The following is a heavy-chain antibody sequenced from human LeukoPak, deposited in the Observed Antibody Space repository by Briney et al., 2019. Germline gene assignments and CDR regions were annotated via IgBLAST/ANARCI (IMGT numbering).Heavy chain of an antibody. Sequence: GRSLRLSCAASGFTFDDYAMHWVRQAPGKGLEWVSGISWNSGSIGYADSVKGRFTISRDNAKNSLYLQMNSLRAEDTALYYCAKDAPYGGLDYWGQGTLVTVSS. J-gene: IGHJ4*02. CDR1: GFTFDDYA. D-gene: IGHD4-23*01. V-gene: IGHV3-9*01. CDR3: AKDAPYGGLDY. CDR2: ISWNSGSI.